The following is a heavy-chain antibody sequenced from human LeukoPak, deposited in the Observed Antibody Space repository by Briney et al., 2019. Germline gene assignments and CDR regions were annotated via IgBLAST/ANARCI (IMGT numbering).Heavy chain of an antibody. CDR1: GGTFSSYA. J-gene: IGHJ5*02. CDR3: ASGGDSGLDP. D-gene: IGHD1-26*01. Sequence: GASVKVSCKASGGTFSSYAISWVRQAPGQGLEWMGRIIPIFGAANSAQKFQGRVTITTDESTSTAYRELSSLRSDDTAVYYCASGGDSGLDPWGQGTLVTVSS. CDR2: IIPIFGAA. V-gene: IGHV1-69*05.